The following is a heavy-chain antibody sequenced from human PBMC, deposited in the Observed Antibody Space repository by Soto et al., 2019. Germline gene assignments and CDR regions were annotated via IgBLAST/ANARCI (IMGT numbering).Heavy chain of an antibody. CDR2: ISSSSSYI. Sequence: GGSLRLSCAASGFTVRSYSMNGVRQAPGKGLEWVSSISSSSSYIYYADSVKGRFTISRDNAKNSLYLQMNSLRAEDTAVYYCARDRPQYGDFLHYWGQGTLVTVSS. V-gene: IGHV3-21*01. D-gene: IGHD4-17*01. J-gene: IGHJ4*02. CDR3: ARDRPQYGDFLHY. CDR1: GFTVRSYS.